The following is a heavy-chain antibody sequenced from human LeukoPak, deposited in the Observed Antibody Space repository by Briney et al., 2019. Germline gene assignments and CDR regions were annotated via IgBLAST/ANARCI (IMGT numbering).Heavy chain of an antibody. V-gene: IGHV4-59*08. D-gene: IGHD3-10*01. CDR1: GGSISSYY. CDR2: IYNSGST. Sequence: SETLSLTCTVSGGSISSYYWSWIRQPPGKGAEGSGYIYNSGSTNYNPSLKSRVTISADTSKTQFSLKLSSVTAADTAVYYCARLGGLRDPLSYCMDVWGQGTTVTVSS. CDR3: ARLGGLRDPLSYCMDV. J-gene: IGHJ6*02.